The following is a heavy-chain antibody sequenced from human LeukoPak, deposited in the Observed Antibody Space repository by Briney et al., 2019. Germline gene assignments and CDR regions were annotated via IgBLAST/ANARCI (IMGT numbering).Heavy chain of an antibody. CDR1: GGSISSGDYY. Sequence: SETLSLTCTVSGGSISSGDYYWTWIRQPPGKGLAWMGYIYYSGSTYYNPYLKSRLTISVDTSKKQFSLKLTSVTAADTAVYFCARGVGSSWYGDWGQGTLVTVSS. CDR2: IYYSGST. V-gene: IGHV4-30-4*01. J-gene: IGHJ4*02. CDR3: ARGVGSSWYGD. D-gene: IGHD6-13*01.